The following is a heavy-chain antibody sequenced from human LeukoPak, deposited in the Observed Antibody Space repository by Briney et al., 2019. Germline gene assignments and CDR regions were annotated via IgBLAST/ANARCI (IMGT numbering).Heavy chain of an antibody. V-gene: IGHV3-48*02. J-gene: IGHJ3*02. CDR3: ARATYDFWSGHMIPTPLFDI. D-gene: IGHD3-3*01. Sequence: PGGSLRLSCAASGFTFSSYSMNWVRQAPGKGLEWVSYISSSSNTIYYADSVKGRFTISRDNAKNSLYLQMNSLRDEDTAVYYCARATYDFWSGHMIPTPLFDIWGQGTMVTVSS. CDR2: ISSSSNTI. CDR1: GFTFSSYS.